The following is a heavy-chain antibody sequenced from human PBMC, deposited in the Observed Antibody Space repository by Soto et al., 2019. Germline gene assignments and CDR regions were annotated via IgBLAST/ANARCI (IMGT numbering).Heavy chain of an antibody. CDR2: ISAHNGNT. CDR1: GYIFTTYG. Sequence: QVHLVQSGAEVKKPGASVKVSCKGSGYIFTTYGITWVRQAPGQGLEWMGWISAHNGNTNYAQKLQGRVTVTRDTSTSTAYMELRNLRSDDTAVYYCARGRYGDYXGQGALVTVSS. J-gene: IGHJ4*02. CDR3: ARGRYGDY. D-gene: IGHD1-1*01. V-gene: IGHV1-18*01.